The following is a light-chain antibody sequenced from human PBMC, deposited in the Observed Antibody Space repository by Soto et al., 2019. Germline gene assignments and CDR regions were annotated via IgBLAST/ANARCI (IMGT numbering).Light chain of an antibody. CDR1: SSHIGATYD. V-gene: IGLV1-40*01. CDR3: QAFDNSLSASGV. J-gene: IGLJ3*02. Sequence: QSVLTQPPSVSGAPGQRVTISCAGSSSHIGATYDIHWYQQLPGAAPRLLIYGNSNRPSGVPDRFAGSKSGTSASLAIIGLRVEDEGIYYRQAFDNSLSASGVFGGGTQLTVL. CDR2: GNS.